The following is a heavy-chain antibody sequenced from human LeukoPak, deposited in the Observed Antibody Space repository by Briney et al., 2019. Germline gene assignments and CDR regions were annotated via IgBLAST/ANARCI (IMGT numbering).Heavy chain of an antibody. J-gene: IGHJ4*02. Sequence: GGSLRLSCAASGFTFSSYSMNWVRQAPGKGLEWVSSISSSSSYIYYADSVKGRFTISRDNAKNSLYLQMNSLRAEDTAVYYCARDSITIFGVVRFDYWGQGTLVTVSS. V-gene: IGHV3-21*01. D-gene: IGHD3-3*01. CDR3: ARDSITIFGVVRFDY. CDR2: ISSSSSYI. CDR1: GFTFSSYS.